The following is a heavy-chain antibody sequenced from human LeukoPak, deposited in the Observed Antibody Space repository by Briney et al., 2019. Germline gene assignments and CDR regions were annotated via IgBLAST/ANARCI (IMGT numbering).Heavy chain of an antibody. CDR3: ARDRTGDARGFDP. Sequence: PSETLSLTCTVSGGSISSGGYYWSWIRQHPGKGLEWIGYIYYSGSTYYNPSLKSRVTISVDMSKNQFSLKLSSVTAADTAVYYCARDRTGDARGFDPWGQGTLVTVSS. CDR1: GGSISSGGYY. D-gene: IGHD3-16*01. V-gene: IGHV4-31*03. J-gene: IGHJ5*02. CDR2: IYYSGST.